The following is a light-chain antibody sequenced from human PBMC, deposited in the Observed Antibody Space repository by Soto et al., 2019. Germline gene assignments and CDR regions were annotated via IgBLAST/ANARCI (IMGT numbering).Light chain of an antibody. J-gene: IGKJ1*01. CDR2: GAS. V-gene: IGKV3-20*01. CDR1: QTITSN. CDR3: QQYGSSGT. Sequence: VMTQSPATLSVSPGNTDTLSFRANQTITSNLAWYQQNPGQAPRLLIFGASNRATGIPDRFSGSGSGTDFTLTISSLEPEDFAVYYCQQYGSSGTFGQGTKVDVK.